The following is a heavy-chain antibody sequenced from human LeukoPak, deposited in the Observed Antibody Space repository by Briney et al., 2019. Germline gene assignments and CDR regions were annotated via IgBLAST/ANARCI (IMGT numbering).Heavy chain of an antibody. CDR1: GFTFSLYA. Sequence: GSLRLSCVASGFTFSLYAMNWVRQAPGKGLEWVSYINDDSSDIHYAGSVRGRFTISRDDARKTLYLQLSSLRVEDTAVYYCARDTFQPGLIDSWGQGTLVAVSS. D-gene: IGHD2-2*01. V-gene: IGHV3-21*05. CDR3: ARDTFQPGLIDS. CDR2: INDDSSDI. J-gene: IGHJ4*02.